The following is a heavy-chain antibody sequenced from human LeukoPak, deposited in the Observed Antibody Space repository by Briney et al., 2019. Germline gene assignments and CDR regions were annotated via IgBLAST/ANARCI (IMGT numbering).Heavy chain of an antibody. CDR1: GGSLSSYY. Sequence: SETLSLTCTVSGGSLSSYYWSWIRQPPGKGLEWIGRIYTSGSTNYNPSLKSRVTMSIDTSKNQFSLKLSSVTAADTAVYYCARDRGIAAAGNDYWGQGTLVTVSS. D-gene: IGHD6-13*01. V-gene: IGHV4-4*07. J-gene: IGHJ4*02. CDR2: IYTSGST. CDR3: ARDRGIAAAGNDY.